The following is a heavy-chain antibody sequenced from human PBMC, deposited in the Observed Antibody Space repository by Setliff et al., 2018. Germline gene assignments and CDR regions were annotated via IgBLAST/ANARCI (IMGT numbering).Heavy chain of an antibody. D-gene: IGHD2-2*01. CDR1: GYKFNNYG. J-gene: IGHJ4*02. CDR3: SRLVRYCSRTTCQTASGAEL. V-gene: IGHV1-18*01. Sequence: ASVKVSCKASGYKFNNYGIAWVRQAPGQGLEWMGWINAYNGNTFYAPKLQGRVTMTTDTSTATAYLELRSLRSDDTAIYFCSRLVRYCSRTTCQTASGAELWGQGTLVTV. CDR2: INAYNGNT.